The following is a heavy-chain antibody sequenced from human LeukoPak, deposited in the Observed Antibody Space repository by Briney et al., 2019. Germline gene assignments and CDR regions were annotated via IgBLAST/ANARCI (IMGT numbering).Heavy chain of an antibody. CDR1: VFTVSSNY. V-gene: IGHV3-53*01. CDR2: IYSGGST. J-gene: IGHJ2*01. D-gene: IGHD4-23*01. Sequence: PPGGSLRLSCAASVFTVSSNYMSWVRQAPGKGLEWVSVIYSGGSTYYADSVKGRFTISGDNSKNTLFLQMNSLRAEDTAVYYCARPHGGNYWYFDLWGRGTLVTVSS. CDR3: ARPHGGNYWYFDL.